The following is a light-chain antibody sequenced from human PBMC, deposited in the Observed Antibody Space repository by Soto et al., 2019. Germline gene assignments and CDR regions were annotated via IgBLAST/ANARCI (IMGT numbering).Light chain of an antibody. V-gene: IGLV2-11*01. CDR2: DVS. CDR1: SSDVGGYEY. CDR3: CSYAGSPYV. J-gene: IGLJ1*01. Sequence: QSALTQPRSVSGSPGQSVTISCTGTSSDVGGYEYVSWYQQQPGKAPKLMIYDVSERPSGVPDRFSGSKSGNTASLTISGLHAEDEADCYCCSYAGSPYVFGTGTKLTVL.